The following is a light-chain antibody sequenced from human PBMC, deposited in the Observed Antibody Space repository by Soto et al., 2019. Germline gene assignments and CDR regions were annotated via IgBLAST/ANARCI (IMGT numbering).Light chain of an antibody. Sequence: EIVLTQPPGTLSLSPGERATLSCRASQSVSSSYLALYQQKPGQAPRLLICGASSRATGIPDRFSGSGSGTDFTLTISRLEPEDFAVYYCQQYDHSPLTFGGGTKVDIK. CDR1: QSVSSSY. V-gene: IGKV3-20*01. CDR3: QQYDHSPLT. J-gene: IGKJ4*01. CDR2: GAS.